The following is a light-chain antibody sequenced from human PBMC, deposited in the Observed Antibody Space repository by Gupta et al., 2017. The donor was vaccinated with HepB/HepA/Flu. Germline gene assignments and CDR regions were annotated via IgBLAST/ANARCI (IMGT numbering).Light chain of an antibody. CDR2: GAS. Sequence: DIQMTQPPSSLSASVGDRVTITCRASQSITNYLSWYQQKPGKAPKVLIYGASNLQSGVPSRFSGSGSGTDFTLTISNLQPEDFATYYCQQSHSTPRTFGQGTKLEIK. J-gene: IGKJ2*01. CDR1: QSITNY. V-gene: IGKV1-39*01. CDR3: QQSHSTPRT.